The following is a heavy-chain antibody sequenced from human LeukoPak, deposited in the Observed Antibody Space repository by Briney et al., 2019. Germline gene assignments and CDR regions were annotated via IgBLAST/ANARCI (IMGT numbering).Heavy chain of an antibody. D-gene: IGHD3-16*01. CDR2: ISASGHYT. CDR1: GFTFRNYA. CDR3: VKDGSWGDYYFYFYIDV. Sequence: PGGSLRLSCAASGFTFRNYAMTWVRQAPGKGLEWVSGISASGHYTYNADSGKGRFTISRDNSKNTLYLQMNSLGAEDTALHFCVKDGSWGDYYFYFYIDVWGKGTTVTVSS. V-gene: IGHV3-23*01. J-gene: IGHJ6*03.